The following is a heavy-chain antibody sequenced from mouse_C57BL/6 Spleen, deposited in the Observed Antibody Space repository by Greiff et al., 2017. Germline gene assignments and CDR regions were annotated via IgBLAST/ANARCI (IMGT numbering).Heavy chain of an antibody. J-gene: IGHJ3*01. CDR1: GSNSKEDE. D-gene: IGHD2-1*01. CDR3: TTRGGNYGPFAY. V-gene: IGHV14-4*01. Sequence: EVQLQQSGAELVRPGASVKLSCTAYGSNSKEDEMHGGKQRPEQGLEGIGWIDPEDGDTEYASKFQGKATVTEDTSSNTAYLQLSSLTSEDTAVYYCTTRGGNYGPFAYWGQGALVTVSA. CDR2: IDPEDGDT.